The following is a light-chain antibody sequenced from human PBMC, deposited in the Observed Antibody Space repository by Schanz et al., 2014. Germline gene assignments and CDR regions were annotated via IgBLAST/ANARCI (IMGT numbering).Light chain of an antibody. V-gene: IGLV2-11*01. J-gene: IGLJ1*01. CDR3: SSYAGNKYV. CDR1: SSDVGGYNY. Sequence: QSALTQPRSVSGSPGQSVTISCTGTSSDVGGYNYVSWYQQHPGKAPKLMIYDVSKRPSGVPDRFSGSKSATSASLAITGLQAEDEADYYCSSYAGNKYVFGTGTKLTVL. CDR2: DVS.